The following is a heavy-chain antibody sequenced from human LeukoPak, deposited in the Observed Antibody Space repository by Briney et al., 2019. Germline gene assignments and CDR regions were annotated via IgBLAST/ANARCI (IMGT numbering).Heavy chain of an antibody. CDR1: GYTFTGYY. CDR3: AGTGELGYCSSTSCYNWFDP. D-gene: IGHD2-2*01. V-gene: IGHV1-2*02. Sequence: ASVKVSCKASGYTFTGYYMHWVRQAPGQGLEWMGWINPNSGGTNYAQKFQGRVTMTRDTSISTAYMELSRLRSDDTAVYYCAGTGELGYCSSTSCYNWFDPWGQGTLVTVSS. J-gene: IGHJ5*02. CDR2: INPNSGGT.